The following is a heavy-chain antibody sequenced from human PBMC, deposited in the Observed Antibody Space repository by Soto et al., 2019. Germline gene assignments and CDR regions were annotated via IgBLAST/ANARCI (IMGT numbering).Heavy chain of an antibody. CDR1: GFTFSSYG. CDR2: IWYDGSNK. J-gene: IGHJ4*02. Sequence: GGSLRLSCAASGFTFSSYGMHWVRQAPGKGLEWVAVIWYDGSNKYYADSVKGRFTISRDNSKNTLYLQMNSLRAEDTAVYYCARDYYDFWSGHNKPFYFDYWGQGTLVTVSS. CDR3: ARDYYDFWSGHNKPFYFDY. V-gene: IGHV3-33*01. D-gene: IGHD3-3*01.